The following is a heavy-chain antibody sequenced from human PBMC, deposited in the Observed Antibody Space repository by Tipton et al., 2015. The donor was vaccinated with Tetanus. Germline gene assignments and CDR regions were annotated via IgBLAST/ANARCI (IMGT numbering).Heavy chain of an antibody. D-gene: IGHD3-16*01. CDR1: GFTFSTYT. Sequence: SLRLSCAASGFTFSTYTLSWVRQAPGKGLEWVSSIIGSGGSALHADSVKGRFTVSRDDSRNTLFLQMNSLRVEDTAVYYCVKDAVPDGLWDIGYWGQGTLVIVSS. CDR2: IIGSGGSA. V-gene: IGHV3-23*01. J-gene: IGHJ4*02. CDR3: VKDAVPDGLWDIGY.